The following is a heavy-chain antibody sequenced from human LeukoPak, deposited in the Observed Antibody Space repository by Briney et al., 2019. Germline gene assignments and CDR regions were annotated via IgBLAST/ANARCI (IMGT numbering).Heavy chain of an antibody. J-gene: IGHJ4*02. CDR1: GFTFSSYA. CDR3: AKERDGDYVRYTHY. Sequence: GGSLRLSCAPCGFTFSSYAMSWVRQAVGMGLEWVSSISASGGGTYYADSVKGRFAISRDNSKNTLFLQLSSLRADDTAVYHCAKERDGDYVRYTHYWGQGTLVTVSS. D-gene: IGHD4-17*01. V-gene: IGHV3-23*01. CDR2: ISASGGGT.